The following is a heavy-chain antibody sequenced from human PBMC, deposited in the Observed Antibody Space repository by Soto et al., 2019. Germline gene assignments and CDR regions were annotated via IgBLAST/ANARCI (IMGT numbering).Heavy chain of an antibody. Sequence: EASVKVSCKASGYTFTSYDINWVRQATGQGLEWMGWMNPNSGNTGYAQKFQGRVTMTRNTSISTAYMELSSLRSEDTAVYYCASGNHKQWLVLVYYYYYKDVWGKGTTVTVSS. CDR3: ASGNHKQWLVLVYYYYYKDV. J-gene: IGHJ6*03. V-gene: IGHV1-8*01. CDR1: GYTFTSYD. CDR2: MNPNSGNT. D-gene: IGHD6-19*01.